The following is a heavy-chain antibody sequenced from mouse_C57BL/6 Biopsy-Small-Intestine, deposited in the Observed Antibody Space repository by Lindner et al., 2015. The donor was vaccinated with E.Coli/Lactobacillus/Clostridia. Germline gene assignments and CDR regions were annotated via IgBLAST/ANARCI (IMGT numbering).Heavy chain of an antibody. V-gene: IGHV5-17*01. CDR1: GFTFSDYG. J-gene: IGHJ2*01. D-gene: IGHD1-1*01. CDR2: ISGGSSTI. CDR3: ARYYYGSSFDY. Sequence: QLQESGGGLVKPGGSLKLSCAASGFTFSDYGMHWVRQAPEKGLEWVAYISGGSSTIYYADTVKGRFTISRGNAKNTLFLQMTSLRSEDTAMYYCARYYYGSSFDYWGQGTTLTVSS.